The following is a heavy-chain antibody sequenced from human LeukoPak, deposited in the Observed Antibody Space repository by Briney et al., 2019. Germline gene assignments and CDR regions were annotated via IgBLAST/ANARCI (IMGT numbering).Heavy chain of an antibody. Sequence: GGSLRLSCTASGFTFSNYAMSWVRQAPGKGLEWVSAVSGSGDTYYADSVKGRFTISRDNSKNTVYLQMNSLRAEDTAVYYCAKPGGIPAAQTRGWLDPWGQGTLVTVTS. D-gene: IGHD2-2*01. J-gene: IGHJ5*02. CDR1: GFTFSNYA. CDR2: VSGSGDT. CDR3: AKPGGIPAAQTRGWLDP. V-gene: IGHV3-23*01.